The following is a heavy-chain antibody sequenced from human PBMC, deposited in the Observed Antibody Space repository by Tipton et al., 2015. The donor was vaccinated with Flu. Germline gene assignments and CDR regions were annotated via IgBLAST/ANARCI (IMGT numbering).Heavy chain of an antibody. Sequence: TLSLTCTVSRDSMRSDYFWGWIRQAPGKGLEWIGNIHYSGSPHYNPSLKSRVTISIDTSKNQFSLRLSSVTAADTAVYYCARDGSGYSYGYRFDYWGQGTLVTVSS. CDR3: ARDGSGYSYGYRFDY. J-gene: IGHJ4*02. D-gene: IGHD5-18*01. V-gene: IGHV4-38-2*02. CDR1: RDSMRSDYF. CDR2: IHYSGSP.